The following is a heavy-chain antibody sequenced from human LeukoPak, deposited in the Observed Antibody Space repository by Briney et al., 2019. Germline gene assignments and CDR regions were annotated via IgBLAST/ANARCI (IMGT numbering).Heavy chain of an antibody. V-gene: IGHV1-2*02. CDR3: AREGAATFDY. CDR1: GYTFTVYY. J-gene: IGHJ4*02. CDR2: SNTNSGGT. Sequence: ASVTLSFKSSGYTFTVYYMHWGRQGPGPGLGRVGWSNTNSGGTTYAQKFQGRVTMIRDTSISTAYMELRRLRSDDTAVYYCAREGAATFDYWGQGTLVTVSS. D-gene: IGHD6-13*01.